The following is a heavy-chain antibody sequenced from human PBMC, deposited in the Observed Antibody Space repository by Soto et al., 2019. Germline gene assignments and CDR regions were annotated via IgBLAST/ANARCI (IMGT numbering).Heavy chain of an antibody. Sequence: SVKVSCKVSGYTLTELSMHWVRQAPGKGLEWVGGFDPEDGETIYAQKFQGRVTMTEDTSTDTAYMELSSLRSEDTAVYYCATDGVRYFDWSPGWYYGMDVWGQGTTVTVSS. CDR1: GYTLTELS. V-gene: IGHV1-24*01. J-gene: IGHJ6*02. D-gene: IGHD3-9*01. CDR3: ATDGVRYFDWSPGWYYGMDV. CDR2: FDPEDGET.